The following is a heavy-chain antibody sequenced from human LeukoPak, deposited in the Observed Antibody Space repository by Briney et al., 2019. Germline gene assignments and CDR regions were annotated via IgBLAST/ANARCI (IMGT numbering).Heavy chain of an antibody. Sequence: ASVKVSCKASGYTFTGYYMHWVRQAPGQGLEWMGWVNPNSGGTNYAQKFQGRVAMTRDTSISTAYIELSRLRSDDTAVYYCARRAAAGRSNWFDPWGQGTLVTVSS. CDR3: ARRAAAGRSNWFDP. V-gene: IGHV1-2*02. D-gene: IGHD6-13*01. CDR2: VNPNSGGT. CDR1: GYTFTGYY. J-gene: IGHJ5*02.